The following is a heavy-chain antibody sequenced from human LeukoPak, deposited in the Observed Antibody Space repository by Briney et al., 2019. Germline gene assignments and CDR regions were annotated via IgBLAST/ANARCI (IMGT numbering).Heavy chain of an antibody. CDR3: AKDHYGDYPHYFDY. D-gene: IGHD4-17*01. J-gene: IGHJ4*02. Sequence: PGGSLRLSCAASGFTFSSYWMHWVRQAPGKGLEWVTFVRYDGSSEYYADSVKGRFTISRDNSKNTLYLQMNSLRPEDTAVYYCAKDHYGDYPHYFDYWGQGTLVTVSS. CDR2: VRYDGSSE. CDR1: GFTFSSYW. V-gene: IGHV3-30*02.